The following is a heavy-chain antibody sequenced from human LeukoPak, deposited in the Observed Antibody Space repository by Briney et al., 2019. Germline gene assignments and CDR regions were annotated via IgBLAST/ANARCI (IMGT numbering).Heavy chain of an antibody. D-gene: IGHD3-9*01. CDR3: VRARYDILTGYDPRQRYYGMDV. V-gene: IGHV3-23*01. Sequence: PGGSLRLSCAASGFTFSSFAMSWVRQTPGKGLEWVSAISGSGGRTFYADSVKGRFTISRDNSKNTLYLQMNSLKAEDTAVYYCVRARYDILTGYDPRQRYYGMDVWGQGTTVTVSS. CDR2: ISGSGGRT. CDR1: GFTFSSFA. J-gene: IGHJ6*02.